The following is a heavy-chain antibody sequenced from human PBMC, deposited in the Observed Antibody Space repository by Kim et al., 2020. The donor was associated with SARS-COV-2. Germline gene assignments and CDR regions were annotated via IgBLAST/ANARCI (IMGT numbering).Heavy chain of an antibody. J-gene: IGHJ6*02. Sequence: GGSLRLSCAASGFTFDDYGMSWVRQAPGKGLEWVSGINWNGGSTGYADSVKGRFTISRDNAKNSLYLQMNSLRAEDTALYYCARDQGIAAAGNYYYYGMDVWGQGTTVTVSS. CDR2: INWNGGST. V-gene: IGHV3-20*04. D-gene: IGHD6-13*01. CDR1: GFTFDDYG. CDR3: ARDQGIAAAGNYYYYGMDV.